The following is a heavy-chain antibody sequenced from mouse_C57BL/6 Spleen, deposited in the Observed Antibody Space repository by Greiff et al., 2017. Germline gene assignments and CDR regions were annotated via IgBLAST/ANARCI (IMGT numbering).Heavy chain of an antibody. CDR1: GFTFSDYG. V-gene: IGHV5-17*01. CDR3: ARKEGDYDGIYYSMDY. D-gene: IGHD2-4*01. Sequence: EVKLVESGGGLVKPGGSLKLSCAASGFTFSDYGMHWVRQAPEKGLEWVAYISSGSSTIYYADTVKGRFTISRANAKNTLFLQMTSLRSEDTAMYYCARKEGDYDGIYYSMDYWGQGTSVTVSS. CDR2: ISSGSSTI. J-gene: IGHJ4*01.